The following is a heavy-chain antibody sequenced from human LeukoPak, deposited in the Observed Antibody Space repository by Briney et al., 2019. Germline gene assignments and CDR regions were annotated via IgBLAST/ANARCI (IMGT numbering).Heavy chain of an antibody. D-gene: IGHD3-22*01. J-gene: IGHJ5*02. CDR2: IKSNTDGGTT. V-gene: IGHV3-15*01. CDR3: TSLVVVIRNWFDP. CDR1: GFTFSNAW. Sequence: TGGSLRLSXSASGFTFSNAWMSWVRQTPGKGLEWVGRIKSNTDGGTTAYAAPVKGRFTISRDDSKNTLYLQMNSLKTEDTAVYYCTSLVVVIRNWFDPWGQGTLVTVSS.